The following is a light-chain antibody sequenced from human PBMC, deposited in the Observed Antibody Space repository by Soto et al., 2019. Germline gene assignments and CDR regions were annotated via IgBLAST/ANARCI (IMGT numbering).Light chain of an antibody. CDR3: QQHNQWPIT. CDR1: QSVTSSF. CDR2: SAS. J-gene: IGKJ5*01. V-gene: IGKV3D-20*02. Sequence: EIVLSQSPGTLSLYPGERATLSCRASQSVTSSFLAWYQQKPGQAPRLLIYSASHRATGTPDRFSGSGSGTEFTLTINSLQSEDSAVYYCQQHNQWPITFGQGTRLEIK.